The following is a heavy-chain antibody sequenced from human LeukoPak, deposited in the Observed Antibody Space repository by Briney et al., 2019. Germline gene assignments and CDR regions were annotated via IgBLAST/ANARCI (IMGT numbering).Heavy chain of an antibody. CDR1: GFTFSSYW. V-gene: IGHV3-7*01. CDR2: IKQDGSEK. D-gene: IGHD2-15*01. Sequence: GGSLRLSCAASGFTFSSYWMNWVRQAPGNGLEWVANIKQDGSEKYYVDSVKGRFTISRDNAMNSLFLQLNNVRAEDTAVYYCARDSGWSPFDRWGQGTLVTVSS. CDR3: ARDSGWSPFDR. J-gene: IGHJ4*02.